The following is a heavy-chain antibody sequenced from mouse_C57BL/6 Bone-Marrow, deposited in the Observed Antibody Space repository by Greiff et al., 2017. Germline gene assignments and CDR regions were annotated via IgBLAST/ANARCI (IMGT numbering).Heavy chain of an antibody. V-gene: IGHV5-6*01. J-gene: IGHJ1*03. Sequence: EVQLVESGGDLVKPGGSLKLSCAASGFTFSSYGMSWVRQTPDKRLEWVATISSGGSYTYYPDSVKGRFTISRDNAKNTLYLQMGSLKSEDTAMYYGARRYYYGSGRYFDVWGTGTTVTVSS. CDR3: ARRYYYGSGRYFDV. CDR2: ISSGGSYT. CDR1: GFTFSSYG. D-gene: IGHD1-1*01.